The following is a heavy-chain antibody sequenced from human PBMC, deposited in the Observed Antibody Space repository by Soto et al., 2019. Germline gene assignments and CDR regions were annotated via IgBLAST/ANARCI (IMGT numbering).Heavy chain of an antibody. J-gene: IGHJ5*02. CDR3: ARGMVRGVNWFDP. CDR2: INYSGST. V-gene: IGHV4-31*03. Sequence: SETLSLTCTVSGGSISSGGYYWSWIRQHPGKGLEWIGYINYSGSTNYNPSLKSRLTISVDTSKNQFSLKVNSVTAADTAVYFCARGMVRGVNWFDPWGQGLLVTVSS. CDR1: GGSISSGGYY. D-gene: IGHD3-10*01.